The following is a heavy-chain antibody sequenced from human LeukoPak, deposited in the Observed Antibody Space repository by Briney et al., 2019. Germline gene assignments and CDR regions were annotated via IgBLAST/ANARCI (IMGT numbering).Heavy chain of an antibody. Sequence: GGSLRLSCAASGFTFSSYGMHWVRQAPGKGLEWVAVISYDGSNKYYADSVKGRFTISRDNSKNTLYLQMNSLRAEDTAVYYCARLLGGQLWLLFDYWGQGTLVTVSS. D-gene: IGHD5-18*01. CDR1: GFTFSSYG. CDR3: ARLLGGQLWLLFDY. CDR2: ISYDGSNK. J-gene: IGHJ4*02. V-gene: IGHV3-30*03.